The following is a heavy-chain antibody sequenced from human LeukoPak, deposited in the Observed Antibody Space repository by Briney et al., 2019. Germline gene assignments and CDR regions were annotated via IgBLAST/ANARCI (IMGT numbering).Heavy chain of an antibody. V-gene: IGHV3-7*03. CDR2: INPDTSEI. CDR1: GFTFSSYW. J-gene: IGHJ4*02. Sequence: PGGSLRLSCEASGFTFSSYWMSWVRQAPGKGLEWVASINPDTSEIHYVDPVRGRFTISKDNDKHFAYPQMNVLSAEDSALYYCARGSGSSWYFYFDYWGQGTLVTVSS. D-gene: IGHD6-13*01. CDR3: ARGSGSSWYFYFDY.